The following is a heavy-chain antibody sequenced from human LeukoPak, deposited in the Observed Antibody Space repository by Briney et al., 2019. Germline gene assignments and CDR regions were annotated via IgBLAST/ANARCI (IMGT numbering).Heavy chain of an antibody. V-gene: IGHV4-39*07. CDR1: GGSISSRSYY. CDR3: ARDHGGLRGDYYFDY. Sequence: PSETLSLTCTVSGGSISSRSYYWGWIRQPPGKGLEWIGSFYYSGTTYYNPSLKSRVTISPDTSKNQFSLKLSSVTAADTAVYFCARDHGGLRGDYYFDYWGQGTLVTVSS. D-gene: IGHD3-16*01. CDR2: FYYSGTT. J-gene: IGHJ4*02.